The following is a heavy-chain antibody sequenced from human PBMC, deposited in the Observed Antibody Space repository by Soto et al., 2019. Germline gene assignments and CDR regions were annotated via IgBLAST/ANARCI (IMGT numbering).Heavy chain of an antibody. V-gene: IGHV4-39*07. CDR3: ASRDPGTSVDY. J-gene: IGHJ4*02. D-gene: IGHD1-7*01. Sequence: SETLSLTCSVSGASISSRDYYWGWIRQTPGKGLEWIGEIYRTGSTNYNPSLKSRVTISLDKSENQFSLKVTSLTAADTAVYYCASRDPGTSVDYWGQGTLVTVSS. CDR1: GASISSRDYY. CDR2: IYRTGST.